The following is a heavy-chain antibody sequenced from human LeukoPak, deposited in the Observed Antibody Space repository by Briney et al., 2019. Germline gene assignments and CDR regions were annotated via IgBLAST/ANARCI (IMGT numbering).Heavy chain of an antibody. CDR1: GGSISSSSYY. V-gene: IGHV4-39*07. J-gene: IGHJ5*02. Sequence: SETLSLTCTVSGGSISSSSYYWGWIRQPRGKGLEWIGSIYYSGSTYYNPSLKSRVTISVDTSKNQFSLNLTSLTAADTAVYYCATSRYFDWLFSSWGQGALVTVSP. CDR2: IYYSGST. D-gene: IGHD3-9*01. CDR3: ATSRYFDWLFSS.